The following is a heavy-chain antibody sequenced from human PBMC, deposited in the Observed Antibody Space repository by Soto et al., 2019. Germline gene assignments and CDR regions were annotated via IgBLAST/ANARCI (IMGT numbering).Heavy chain of an antibody. V-gene: IGHV1-8*01. J-gene: IGHJ4*02. Sequence: QVQLVQSGAELKKPGASVKVSCKASGYTFSNYDMNWVLQATGQGPEWIGWVNPNNGDTGYAQKFQGRVTLTTDISTTTAYMELTSLRSGDTAIYYCAKVSRKGSAIDFDYWGQGTLITVSS. D-gene: IGHD3-10*01. CDR2: VNPNNGDT. CDR3: AKVSRKGSAIDFDY. CDR1: GYTFSNYD.